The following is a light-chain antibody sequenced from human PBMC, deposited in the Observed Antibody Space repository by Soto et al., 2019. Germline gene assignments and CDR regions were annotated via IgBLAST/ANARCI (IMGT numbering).Light chain of an antibody. CDR2: DAS. CDR3: QQYNIYPWT. Sequence: DIQMTQSPSTLSASVGDRVTITCRASQRISTWLAWYQQKPGKAPKLLIYDASILESGVPSRFSGSGSGTEFTLTISSLQPDDIATYYCQQYNIYPWTFGQGTKVEI. CDR1: QRISTW. V-gene: IGKV1-5*01. J-gene: IGKJ1*01.